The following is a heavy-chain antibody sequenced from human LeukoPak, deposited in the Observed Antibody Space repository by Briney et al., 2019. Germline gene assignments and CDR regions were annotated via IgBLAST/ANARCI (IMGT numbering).Heavy chain of an antibody. Sequence: GGSLRLSCAASGFTFSSYSMTWVRQAPGKGLEWVSYISSSSSTIYYADSVKGRFTISRDNAKNSLYLQMNSLRAEDTAVYYCAREPAPNIVVVPADYYYYGMDVWGQGTTVTVSS. J-gene: IGHJ6*02. CDR3: AREPAPNIVVVPADYYYYGMDV. CDR2: ISSSSSTI. D-gene: IGHD2-2*01. CDR1: GFTFSSYS. V-gene: IGHV3-48*01.